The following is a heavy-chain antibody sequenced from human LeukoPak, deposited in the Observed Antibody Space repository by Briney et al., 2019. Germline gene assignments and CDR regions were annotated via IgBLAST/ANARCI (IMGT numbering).Heavy chain of an antibody. CDR2: ISGSGGRA. Sequence: GGSLRLSCAASGFTFSTYAMSWVRLAPGRGLEWVSAISGSGGRAYYADSVKGRFSISGDNSKNTLYLQMNSLRAEDTALYYCAKGDYCSSVSCYAYYHYGMDVWGQGTTVTVSS. CDR3: AKGDYCSSVSCYAYYHYGMDV. V-gene: IGHV3-23*01. J-gene: IGHJ6*02. CDR1: GFTFSTYA. D-gene: IGHD2-2*01.